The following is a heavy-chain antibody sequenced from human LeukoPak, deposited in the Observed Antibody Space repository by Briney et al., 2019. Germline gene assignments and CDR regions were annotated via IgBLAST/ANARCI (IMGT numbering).Heavy chain of an antibody. CDR3: AKVGAVADTQGMGYFDY. V-gene: IGHV4-59*01. J-gene: IGHJ4*02. CDR2: ISFTGTT. CDR1: GGSISTYY. D-gene: IGHD6-19*01. Sequence: PSETLSLTCTVSGGSISTYYWSWIRQPPGKGLEWIGYISFTGTTNYNPSLKSRVTISVDTSKNQFSLKLTSVTAADTAVYYCAKVGAVADTQGMGYFDYWGQGTLVTVSS.